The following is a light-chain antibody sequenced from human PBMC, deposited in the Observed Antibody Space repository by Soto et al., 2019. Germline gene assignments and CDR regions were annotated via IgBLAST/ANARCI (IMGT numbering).Light chain of an antibody. CDR2: EVS. CDR3: SSFAGTFFV. CDR1: SSDVGSYNL. J-gene: IGLJ1*01. Sequence: QSVLTQPASVSGSPGQSITISCTGTSSDVGSYNLVSWYQQHPGKAPKLMIYEVSKRPSGVSNRFSGSKSGNTASLTISGIQAEDEADYYCSSFAGTFFVFGTGTKVTVL. V-gene: IGLV2-23*02.